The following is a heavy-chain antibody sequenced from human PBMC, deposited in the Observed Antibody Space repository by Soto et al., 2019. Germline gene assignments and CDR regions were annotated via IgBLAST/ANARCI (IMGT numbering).Heavy chain of an antibody. V-gene: IGHV4-30-2*01. CDR1: GGSISSGGYS. CDR3: ARGPPLGF. Sequence: SETLSLTCAVSGGSISSGGYSWSWIRQPPGKGLGCIGYIYHSVSTYYNSSLKSRVTISVDRSKNQFSLKLSSVTAADTAVYYCARGPPLGFWGQGTLVTVSS. J-gene: IGHJ4*02. CDR2: IYHSVST.